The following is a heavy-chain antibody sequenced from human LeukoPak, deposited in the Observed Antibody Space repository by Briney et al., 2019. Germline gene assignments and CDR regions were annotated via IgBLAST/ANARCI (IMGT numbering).Heavy chain of an antibody. V-gene: IGHV1-3*01. CDR1: GYTFTSYA. CDR2: INAGNGNT. CDR3: ARERGGPSSGSRGYFDL. D-gene: IGHD3-10*01. Sequence: GASVKVSCKASGYTFTSYAMHWVRQAPGQRREWMGWINAGNGNTKYSQKFQGRVTITRDTSAGTAYMELSSLRSEDTAVYYCARERGGPSSGSRGYFDLWGRGTLVTVSS. J-gene: IGHJ2*01.